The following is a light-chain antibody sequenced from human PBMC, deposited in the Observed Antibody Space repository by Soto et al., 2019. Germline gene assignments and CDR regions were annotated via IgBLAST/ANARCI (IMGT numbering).Light chain of an antibody. V-gene: IGKV3-11*01. CDR2: GAF. J-gene: IGKJ5*01. CDR1: PSVTNY. CDR3: QQRNIWPPVT. Sequence: EIVLTHSPATLSLSPGERATLSFVASPSVTNYLAWYQQKPGQPPRLLIYGAFNRAAGIPARFSGSGSGTDFTLTISSLEPEDSAVYYCQQRNIWPPVTFGQGTRLETK.